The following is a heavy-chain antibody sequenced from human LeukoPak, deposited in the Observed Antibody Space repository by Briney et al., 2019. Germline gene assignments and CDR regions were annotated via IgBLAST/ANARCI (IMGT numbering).Heavy chain of an antibody. Sequence: GASLKISCKGSGSSFTSYWIGWVRQMPGKGLEWMGIIYPGDSDTRYSPSFQGQVTISADKSISTAYLQWSSLKASGTAMYYCARGARYNWNYYFDYWGQGTLVTVSS. D-gene: IGHD1-7*01. CDR3: ARGARYNWNYYFDY. CDR2: IYPGDSDT. V-gene: IGHV5-51*01. CDR1: GSSFTSYW. J-gene: IGHJ4*02.